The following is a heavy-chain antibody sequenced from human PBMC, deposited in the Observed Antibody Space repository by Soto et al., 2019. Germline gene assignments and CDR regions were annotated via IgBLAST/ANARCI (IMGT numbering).Heavy chain of an antibody. V-gene: IGHV3-53*01. CDR1: VFTVSSNS. Sequence: GSLRLSCAASVFTVSSNSMSWVRQAPGKGREWVSVIYSGRSTYYADSVKGRFTISRDNSKNTLYLQLNSLRAEDTAVYYCARDRGELLSYYYYGMDVTSQTTTVTVSS. J-gene: IGHJ6*02. CDR3: ARDRGELLSYYYYGMDV. CDR2: IYSGRST. D-gene: IGHD1-26*01.